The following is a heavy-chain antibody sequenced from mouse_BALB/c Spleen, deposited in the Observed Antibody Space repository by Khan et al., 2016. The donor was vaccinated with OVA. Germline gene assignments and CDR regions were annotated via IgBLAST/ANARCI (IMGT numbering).Heavy chain of an antibody. CDR3: ARVFYNGAWFAY. CDR2: IWAGGST. J-gene: IGHJ3*01. D-gene: IGHD1-3*01. CDR1: GFSLSNYG. Sequence: QMQLEESGPGLVAPSQTLSITCTVSGFSLSNYGVHWVRQPPGKGLEWLGVIWAGGSTNHNSALMSRLSISKDDSKSQVFLKMNSLQTDDTAMYXCARVFYNGAWFAYWGQGTLVTVSA. V-gene: IGHV2-9*02.